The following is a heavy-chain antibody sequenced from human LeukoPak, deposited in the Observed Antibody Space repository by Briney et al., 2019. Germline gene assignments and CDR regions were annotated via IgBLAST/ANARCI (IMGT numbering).Heavy chain of an antibody. CDR2: ISGSGGST. CDR3: AKNIATAGKGYGFDY. J-gene: IGHJ4*02. D-gene: IGHD6-13*01. Sequence: GGSLRLSCAASGFTFSTYAMSWVRQAPGKGLEWVSAISGSGGSTYYADSVKGRFTISRDNSKNTVSLQMNSPRAEDTAVYYCAKNIATAGKGYGFDYWGQGTLVTVSS. V-gene: IGHV3-23*01. CDR1: GFTFSTYA.